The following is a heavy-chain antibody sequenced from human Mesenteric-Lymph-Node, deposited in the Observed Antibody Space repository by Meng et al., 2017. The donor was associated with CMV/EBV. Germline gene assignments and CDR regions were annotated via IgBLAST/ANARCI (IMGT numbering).Heavy chain of an antibody. CDR2: IYHSGST. J-gene: IGHJ4*02. CDR3: ARAAAAGRWAFDY. D-gene: IGHD6-13*01. Sequence: GSLRLSCTVSGYSTSSGYYWGWIRQPPGKGLEWIGNIYHSGSTYYNPSLKSRVTISVDTSKNQFSLKLTSVTAADTAVYHCARAAAAGRWAFDYWGQGTLVTVSS. V-gene: IGHV4-38-2*02. CDR1: GYSTSSGYY.